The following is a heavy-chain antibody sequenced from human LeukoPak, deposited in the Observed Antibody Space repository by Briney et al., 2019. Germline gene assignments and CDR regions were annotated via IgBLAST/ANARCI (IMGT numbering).Heavy chain of an antibody. CDR1: GDSINNYY. Sequence: SETLSLTCTVSGDSINNYYWSWLRQLAGKGLEWIGRIYTSGSTNYNPSLKSRVTLSIDTSKNQFSLKLSSVTAADTAVYYCARGRLYFGSYYEHNDAFDMWGLGTMVTVSS. J-gene: IGHJ3*02. D-gene: IGHD1-26*01. CDR2: IYTSGST. CDR3: ARGRLYFGSYYEHNDAFDM. V-gene: IGHV4-4*07.